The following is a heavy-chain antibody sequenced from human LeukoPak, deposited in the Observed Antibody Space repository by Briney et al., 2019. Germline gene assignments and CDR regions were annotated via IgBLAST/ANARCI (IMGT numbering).Heavy chain of an antibody. Sequence: SETLSLTCTVSGGSISSYYWSWIRQPAGKGLEWIGRIYTSGSTNYNPSLKSRVTMSVDTSKNQFSLKLSSVTAADTAVYYCARDLYGGSDSSGYFYPFDYWGQGTLVTVSS. CDR2: IYTSGST. CDR1: GGSISSYY. V-gene: IGHV4-4*07. J-gene: IGHJ4*02. D-gene: IGHD3-22*01. CDR3: ARDLYGGSDSSGYFYPFDY.